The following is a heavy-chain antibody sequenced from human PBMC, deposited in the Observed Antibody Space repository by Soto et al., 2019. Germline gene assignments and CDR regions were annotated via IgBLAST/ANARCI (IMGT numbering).Heavy chain of an antibody. D-gene: IGHD1-26*01. Sequence: ASVKVSCKASGYTFTSYYMHWVRQAPGQGLEWMGIINPSGGSTSYAQKFQGRVTMTRDTSTSTVYMELSSLRSEDTAVYYCARAQGEWELLRYYYYGMDVWGQGTTVTVSS. CDR2: INPSGGST. CDR3: ARAQGEWELLRYYYYGMDV. CDR1: GYTFTSYY. J-gene: IGHJ6*02. V-gene: IGHV1-46*03.